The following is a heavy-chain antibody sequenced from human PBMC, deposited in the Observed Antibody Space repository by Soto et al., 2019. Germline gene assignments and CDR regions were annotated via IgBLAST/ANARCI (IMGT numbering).Heavy chain of an antibody. CDR3: AAGRGIAVARPDY. D-gene: IGHD6-19*01. J-gene: IGHJ4*02. V-gene: IGHV1-58*01. CDR2: IVVGSGNT. CDR1: GFTFTSSA. Sequence: QMQLVQSGPEVKKPGTSVKVSCKASGFTFTSSAVQWVRQARGQRLEWIGWIVVGSGNTNYAQKFQERVTITRDMSTSTAYMELSSLRSEDTAVYYCAAGRGIAVARPDYWGQGTLVTVSS.